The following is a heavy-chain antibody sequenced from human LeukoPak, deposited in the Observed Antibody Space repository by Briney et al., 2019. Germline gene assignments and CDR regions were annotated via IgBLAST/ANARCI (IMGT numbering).Heavy chain of an antibody. D-gene: IGHD6-6*01. CDR2: KNHSGST. Sequence: SGTPSPPPPVLGGSFLGFYWGGVPRPPRKGGGGVGEKNHSGSTNYNPSLKSRVTISVDTSKNQFSLKLSSVTAADTAVYYCARGQLAGPYYYYYYGMDVWGQGTTVTVSS. V-gene: IGHV4-34*01. CDR1: GGSFLGFY. J-gene: IGHJ6*02. CDR3: ARGQLAGPYYYYYYGMDV.